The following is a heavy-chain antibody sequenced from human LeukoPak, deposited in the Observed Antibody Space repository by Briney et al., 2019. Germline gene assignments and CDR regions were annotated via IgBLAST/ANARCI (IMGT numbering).Heavy chain of an antibody. Sequence: ASVTVSCKASGGTFSSYAISWVRQAPGQGLEWMGGIIPIFGTANYAQKFQGRVTITADESTSTAYMELSSLRSEDTAVYYCARDQVLLWFGEAHYYYYGMDVWGQGTTVTVSS. CDR2: IIPIFGTA. D-gene: IGHD3-10*01. CDR1: GGTFSSYA. CDR3: ARDQVLLWFGEAHYYYYGMDV. J-gene: IGHJ6*02. V-gene: IGHV1-69*13.